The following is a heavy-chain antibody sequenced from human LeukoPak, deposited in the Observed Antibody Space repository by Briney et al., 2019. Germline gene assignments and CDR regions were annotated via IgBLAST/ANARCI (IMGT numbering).Heavy chain of an antibody. D-gene: IGHD3-10*01. CDR3: ARDPGSLPFDY. J-gene: IGHJ4*02. CDR2: ISYDGNNT. CDR1: GFTFSRYA. V-gene: IGHV3-30-3*01. Sequence: GRSLRLSCAASGFTFSRYALNWVRQAPGKGLEWVAVISYDGNNTYIADSVKGRSTISRDNSKNTLYLQMNSLRAEDTAVYYCARDPGSLPFDYWGQGTLVTVSS.